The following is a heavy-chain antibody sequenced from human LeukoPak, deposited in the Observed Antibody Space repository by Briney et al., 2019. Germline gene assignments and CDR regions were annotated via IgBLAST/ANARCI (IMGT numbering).Heavy chain of an antibody. D-gene: IGHD1-26*01. CDR1: GYTFTGYY. V-gene: IGHV1-2*02. CDR2: INPNSGGT. CDR3: ARAESGSYSLYYYYGMDV. J-gene: IGHJ6*02. Sequence: GASVKVSCKASGYTFTGYYMHWVRQAPGQGLEWMGWINPNSGGTNYAQKFQGRVTMTRDTSISTAYMELSRLRSDDTAVYYCARAESGSYSLYYYYGMDVWGQGTTVTVSS.